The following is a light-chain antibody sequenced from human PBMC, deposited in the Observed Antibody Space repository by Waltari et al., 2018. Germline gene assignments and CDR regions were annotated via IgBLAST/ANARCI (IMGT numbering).Light chain of an antibody. CDR2: QAS. CDR3: QQYYSYPYT. J-gene: IGKJ2*01. V-gene: IGKV1-5*02. CDR1: QSISGW. Sequence: DIQMTQSPSTLSASVGDRVTIICRASQSISGWLAWYQQKPGKAPKLLIYQASTLQGGVPSRVSGSGSGTEFTLIISSLQPDDFATYYCQQYYSYPYTFGQGTKLEFK.